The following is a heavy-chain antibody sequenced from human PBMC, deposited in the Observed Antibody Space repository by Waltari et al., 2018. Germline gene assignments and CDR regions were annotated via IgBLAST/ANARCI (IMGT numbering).Heavy chain of an antibody. CDR2: VSWSGATV. V-gene: IGHV3-9*01. J-gene: IGHJ2*01. D-gene: IGHD3-16*01. CDR1: GFDFVDFA. Sequence: EVQLVESGGGLVPHGRSLRLYCEASGFDFVDFAMDWVRQVPGKGLEWVSVVSWSGATVGYADSVNGRFAISRDNAKNSLYLQMNSLRVEDTAFYYCAASRGVYWYFDFWGRGTLVSVSS. CDR3: AASRGVYWYFDF.